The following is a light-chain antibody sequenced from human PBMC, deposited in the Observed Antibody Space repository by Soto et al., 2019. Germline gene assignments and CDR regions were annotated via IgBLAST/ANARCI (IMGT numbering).Light chain of an antibody. CDR1: SSNIGSHT. Sequence: QSVLTQPPSASGTPGQSVTISCSGGSSNIGSHTVHWYQHLPGTAPKLLIYGSNQRPSGVPDRFSGSKSGTSASLAISGLQSEDEADYYCAAWDDSLDGYVVFGGGTKLTVL. V-gene: IGLV1-44*01. CDR3: AAWDDSLDGYVV. J-gene: IGLJ2*01. CDR2: GSN.